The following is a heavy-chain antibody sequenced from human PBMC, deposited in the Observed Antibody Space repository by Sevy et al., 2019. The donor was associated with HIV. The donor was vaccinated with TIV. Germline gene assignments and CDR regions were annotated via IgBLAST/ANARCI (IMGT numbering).Heavy chain of an antibody. V-gene: IGHV3-23*01. CDR2: ISGRGGST. CDR1: GFTFSSYA. CDR3: AKAPPGHCSSGSCPRAYYYYGMDV. J-gene: IGHJ6*02. D-gene: IGHD2-15*01. Sequence: GGSLRLSCAASGFTFSSYAMNWVRQAPGKGLEWVSAISGRGGSTYYADSVEGRFTISRDNSKNTLYLQMNSLRAEDTAVYYCAKAPPGHCSSGSCPRAYYYYGMDVSGQGTTVTVSS.